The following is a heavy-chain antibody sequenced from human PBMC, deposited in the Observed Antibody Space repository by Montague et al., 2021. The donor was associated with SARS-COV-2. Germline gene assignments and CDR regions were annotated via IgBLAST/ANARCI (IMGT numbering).Heavy chain of an antibody. J-gene: IGHJ5*02. CDR2: IYYSGST. Sequence: SETLSLTCTVSGGSISSSSYYWGWIRQPPGKGLEWIGSIYYSGSTYYNPSLKSRVTISVDTSKNQFSLKLNSVTAADTAVYYCARDPRVVVAATLSNWFDPWGQGTLVTVSS. CDR1: GGSISSSSYY. D-gene: IGHD2-15*01. V-gene: IGHV4-39*07. CDR3: ARDPRVVVAATLSNWFDP.